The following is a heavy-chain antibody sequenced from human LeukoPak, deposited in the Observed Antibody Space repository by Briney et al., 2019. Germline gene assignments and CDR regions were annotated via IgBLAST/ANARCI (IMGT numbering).Heavy chain of an antibody. Sequence: PSETLSLTCAVYGGSFSGYYWSWIRQPPGKGLEWIGEINHSGSTNYNPSLKSRVTISVDTSKNQFSLKLSSVTAADTAVYYCARVEGTIFGVVPYWGQGTLVTVSS. D-gene: IGHD3-3*01. V-gene: IGHV4-34*01. CDR2: INHSGST. CDR3: ARVEGTIFGVVPY. J-gene: IGHJ4*02. CDR1: GGSFSGYY.